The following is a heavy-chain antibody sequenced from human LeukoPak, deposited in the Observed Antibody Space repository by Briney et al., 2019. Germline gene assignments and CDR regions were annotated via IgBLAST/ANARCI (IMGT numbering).Heavy chain of an antibody. CDR3: ARAPLGLGELSLGYFDY. CDR2: MSYDGSNK. D-gene: IGHD3-16*02. Sequence: GGSLRLSCAASGFTFSSYWMNWVRQAPGKGLEWVAVMSYDGSNKYYADSVKGRFTISRDNSKNTLYLQMNSLRAEDTAVYYCARAPLGLGELSLGYFDYWGQGTLVTVSS. CDR1: GFTFSSYW. V-gene: IGHV3-30-3*01. J-gene: IGHJ4*02.